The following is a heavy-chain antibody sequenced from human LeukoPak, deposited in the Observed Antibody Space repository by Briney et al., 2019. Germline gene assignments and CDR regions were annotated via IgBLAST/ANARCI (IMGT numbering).Heavy chain of an antibody. J-gene: IGHJ6*02. Sequence: PSETLSLTCAVYGGSFSGYYWSWIRQPPGKGLEWIGEINHSGSTNYNPSLKSRVTISVDTSKNQFSLKLSSVTAADTAVYYCARDREQQLVRGYYGMDVWGQGTTVTVSS. CDR3: ARDREQQLVRGYYGMDV. CDR1: GGSFSGYY. D-gene: IGHD6-13*01. CDR2: INHSGST. V-gene: IGHV4-34*01.